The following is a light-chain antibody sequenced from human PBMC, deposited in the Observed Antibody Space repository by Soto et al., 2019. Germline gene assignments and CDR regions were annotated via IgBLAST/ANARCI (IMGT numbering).Light chain of an antibody. CDR1: QGIRNN. J-gene: IGKJ1*01. CDR2: AAS. V-gene: IGKV1-6*01. Sequence: AIQMTQSPSSLSASVGDRVTLSCRASQGIRNNLGWYQQKPGKTPNVLIYAASSLQSGIPSSFSGSGPGTDFTLTISRLQPEDSAPSYYQQDYYYPRTFGQGTRVEIK. CDR3: QQDYYYPRT.